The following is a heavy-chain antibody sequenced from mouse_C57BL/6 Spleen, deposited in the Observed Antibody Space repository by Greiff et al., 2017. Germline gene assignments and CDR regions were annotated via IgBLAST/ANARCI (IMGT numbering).Heavy chain of an antibody. V-gene: IGHV1-47*01. CDR3: AIYCYDFAC. Sequence: QVQLQQSGAELVKPGASVKMSCKASGYTFTTYPIEWMKQNHGKSLEWIGNFHPYNDDTKYNDKFKGKATLPVEQSSITAYMELSRVTSDDSAVCYCAIYCYDFACWGQGTTLTVSS. CDR1: GYTFTTYP. J-gene: IGHJ2*01. CDR2: FHPYNDDT. D-gene: IGHD2-12*01.